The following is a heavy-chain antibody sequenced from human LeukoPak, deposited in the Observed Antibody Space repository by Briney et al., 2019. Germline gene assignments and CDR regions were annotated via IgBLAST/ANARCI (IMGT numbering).Heavy chain of an antibody. D-gene: IGHD2/OR15-2a*01. CDR1: GFTFSDHH. CDR2: IRNKANRYTT. J-gene: IGHJ4*02. CDR3: ARTSFYSYDY. Sequence: GGSLRLSCAASGFTFSDHHMDWVRQAPGEGLEWVARIRNKANRYTTEYAASVKGRFTISRDDSENSLYLQMDSLKTEDTAVYYCARTSFYSYDYWGQGTLVTVSS. V-gene: IGHV3-72*01.